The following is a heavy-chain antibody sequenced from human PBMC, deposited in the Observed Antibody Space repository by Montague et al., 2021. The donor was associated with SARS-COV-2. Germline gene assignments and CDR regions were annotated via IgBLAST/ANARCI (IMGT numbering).Heavy chain of an antibody. CDR3: ARQLSLPSGTGFDY. V-gene: IGHV4-39*01. CDR2: YFYPANY. D-gene: IGHD6-13*01. J-gene: IGHJ4*02. CDR1: GGSISNSCYY. Sequence: SETLSLTCTVSGGSISNSCYYWVWHPPPPGQGLVWVGSYFYPANYYSKPSLISRVTLSVDTSKNQASLRLTSVTAADTAVYFCARQLSLPSGTGFDYWGQGTVVTVSS.